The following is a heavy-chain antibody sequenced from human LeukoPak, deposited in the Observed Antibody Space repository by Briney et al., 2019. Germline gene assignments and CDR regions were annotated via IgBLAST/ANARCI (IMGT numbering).Heavy chain of an antibody. V-gene: IGHV3-30*18. CDR2: ISSDETNI. Sequence: GGSLRLSCATSGFTFSNYGMHGVRQAPGKGLEGVAVISSDETNIRYGDSVRGRFTVSRDNAKNTVYLQMNSLGADDTAVYYCAKDPYRVVFATGNYLDPWGQGTLVTVSS. J-gene: IGHJ5*02. D-gene: IGHD2-15*01. CDR3: AKDPYRVVFATGNYLDP. CDR1: GFTFSNYG.